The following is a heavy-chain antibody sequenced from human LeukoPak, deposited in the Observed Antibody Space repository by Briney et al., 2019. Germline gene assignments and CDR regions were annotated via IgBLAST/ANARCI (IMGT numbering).Heavy chain of an antibody. CDR2: INPNSGGT. J-gene: IGHJ3*02. CDR1: GYTFTGYY. V-gene: IGHV1-2*02. CDR3: AREGLGDSSGYHHAFDI. Sequence: ASVKVSCKASGYTFTGYYMHWVRQAPGQGLEWMGWINPNSGGTNYAQKFQGRVTMTRDTSIGTAYMELSRLKSDDTAVYYCAREGLGDSSGYHHAFDIWGQGTMVTVSS. D-gene: IGHD3-22*01.